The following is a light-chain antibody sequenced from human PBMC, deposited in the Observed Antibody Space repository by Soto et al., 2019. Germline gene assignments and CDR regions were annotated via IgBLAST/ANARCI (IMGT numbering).Light chain of an antibody. CDR1: QRVLYSSNNKNY. Sequence: DIVMTQSPDSLAVSLGERATINCKSSQRVLYSSNNKNYLAWYQQKPGQPPKLLIYWASTRESGVPDRFSGSGAGTDFPLPISSLQAEDVAVYYSQQYYSTLLITFCHGTRLEIK. CDR2: WAS. J-gene: IGKJ5*01. CDR3: QQYYSTLLIT. V-gene: IGKV4-1*01.